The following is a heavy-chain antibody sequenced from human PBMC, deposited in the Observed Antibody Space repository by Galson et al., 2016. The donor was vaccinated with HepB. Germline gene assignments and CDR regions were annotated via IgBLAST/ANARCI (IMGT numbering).Heavy chain of an antibody. D-gene: IGHD3-10*01. J-gene: IGHJ4*02. Sequence: SLRLSCAASGFTFSSYGMHWVSQAPGKGLEWVAVIWYDGSNKYYADSVKGRFTISRDNSKSTRYLQMNSLKTEDTAGYYCTTARVLYWGQGTLVTVSS. CDR2: IWYDGSNK. CDR3: TTARVLY. V-gene: IGHV3-33*01. CDR1: GFTFSSYG.